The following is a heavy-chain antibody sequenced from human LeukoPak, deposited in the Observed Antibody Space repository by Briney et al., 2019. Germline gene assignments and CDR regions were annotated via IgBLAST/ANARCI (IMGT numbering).Heavy chain of an antibody. Sequence: GGSLRLSCAASGFTVSSNYMSWVRQAPGKGLEWVSVIYSGGSTYYADSVKGRFTISRDNSKNTLYLQMNSLRAEDTAVYYCAKETLFYHGSGSYRASYNWFDPWGQGTLVTVSS. D-gene: IGHD3-10*01. CDR1: GFTVSSNY. CDR2: IYSGGST. CDR3: AKETLFYHGSGSYRASYNWFDP. V-gene: IGHV3-53*01. J-gene: IGHJ5*02.